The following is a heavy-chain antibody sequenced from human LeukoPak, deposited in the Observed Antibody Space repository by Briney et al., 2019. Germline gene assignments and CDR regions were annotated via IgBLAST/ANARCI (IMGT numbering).Heavy chain of an antibody. CDR1: GFTFSSYT. Sequence: GGSLRLSCAASGFTFSSYTINWVRRAPGKGLEWVSSISSTSSYISYADSVKGRFTISRDNAKNSVYLQMNSLRPEDTAVYYCVRGRWNVDYWGQGTLVTVSS. D-gene: IGHD5-24*01. CDR3: VRGRWNVDY. V-gene: IGHV3-21*01. J-gene: IGHJ4*02. CDR2: ISSTSSYI.